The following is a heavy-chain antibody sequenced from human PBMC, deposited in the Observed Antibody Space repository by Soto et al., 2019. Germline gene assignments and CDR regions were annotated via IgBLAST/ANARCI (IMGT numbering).Heavy chain of an antibody. J-gene: IGHJ4*02. CDR2: INHSGST. D-gene: IGHD1-20*01. V-gene: IGHV4-34*01. Sequence: QVQLQQWGAGLLKPSETLSLTCAVYGGSFSGYYWSWIRQPPGKGLEWIGEINHSGSTNYNPSLKRRVTISVDTSKNQFSLKLSSVTAADTAVYYCARSYNWNPRGFDYWGQGTLVTVSS. CDR3: ARSYNWNPRGFDY. CDR1: GGSFSGYY.